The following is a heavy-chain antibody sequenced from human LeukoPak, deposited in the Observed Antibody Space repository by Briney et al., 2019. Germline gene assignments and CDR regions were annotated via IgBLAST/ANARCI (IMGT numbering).Heavy chain of an antibody. J-gene: IGHJ4*02. D-gene: IGHD6-13*01. V-gene: IGHV3-13*01. Sequence: GGSLRLSCAASGFTFSSYDFHWVRQVTGKGLQWVSAIGTAGDTYYLDSVKGRFTISRENAKNSLYLQMNSLRAGDTAVYYCARGAVSIAAAGTSDYWGQGTLVTVSS. CDR2: IGTAGDT. CDR1: GFTFSSYD. CDR3: ARGAVSIAAAGTSDY.